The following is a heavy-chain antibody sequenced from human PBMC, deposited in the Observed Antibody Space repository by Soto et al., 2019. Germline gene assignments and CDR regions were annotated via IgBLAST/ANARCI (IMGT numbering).Heavy chain of an antibody. Sequence: EVQLVESGGGLVKPGGSLRLSCAASGFTFSSYSMNWVRQAPGKGLDWVSSISSSSSYIYYADSVKGRFTISRDNAKNSLYLQMNSLRAEDTAVYYCARDLYSRSARYFDYWGQGTLVTVSS. CDR3: ARDLYSRSARYFDY. D-gene: IGHD6-13*01. J-gene: IGHJ4*02. V-gene: IGHV3-21*01. CDR1: GFTFSSYS. CDR2: ISSSSSYI.